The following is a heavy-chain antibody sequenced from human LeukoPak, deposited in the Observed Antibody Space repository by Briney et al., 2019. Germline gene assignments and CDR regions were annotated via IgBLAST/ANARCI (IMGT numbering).Heavy chain of an antibody. Sequence: PGGSLRLSCAASGFTFSSAWMHWVRQTPGKGLGWVSRINSDGSSTNYADSVKGRFTISRDNAKNMVNLQMNSLRAEDTAIYYCTRDYSYAMAVWGQGTTVTVSS. CDR1: GFTFSSAW. D-gene: IGHD2-21*01. J-gene: IGHJ6*02. CDR2: INSDGSST. CDR3: TRDYSYAMAV. V-gene: IGHV3-74*01.